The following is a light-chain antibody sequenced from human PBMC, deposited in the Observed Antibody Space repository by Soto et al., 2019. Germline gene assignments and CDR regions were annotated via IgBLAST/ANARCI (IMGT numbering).Light chain of an antibody. CDR1: QSIANF. J-gene: IGKJ1*01. CDR3: QQSYSSSWT. Sequence: DVTVTKPPSSLSASIGARVTITCRASQSIANFLNWYQQKPGQAPKLVIYGTSTLQSGVPSRFSGSGSGTDFTLTISRLQREDFATYYCQQSYSSSWTFGQGTKVDI. CDR2: GTS. V-gene: IGKV1-39*01.